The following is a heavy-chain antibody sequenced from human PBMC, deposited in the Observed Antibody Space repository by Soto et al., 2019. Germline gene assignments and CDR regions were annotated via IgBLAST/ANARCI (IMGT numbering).Heavy chain of an antibody. J-gene: IGHJ5*02. V-gene: IGHV4-4*07. CDR2: IFANGHT. Sequence: WNWVRQPPGKGLEWIGLIFANGHTDYNPSLKSRVTMSVDASKNQFSLRLTSMTAADTAVYYCVASLAASGLNWLDPWGRGALVTVSS. D-gene: IGHD6-13*01. CDR3: VASLAASGLNWLDP.